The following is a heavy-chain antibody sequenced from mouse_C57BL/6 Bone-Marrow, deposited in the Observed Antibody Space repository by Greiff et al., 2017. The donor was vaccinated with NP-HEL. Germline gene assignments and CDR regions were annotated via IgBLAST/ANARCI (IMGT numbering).Heavy chain of an antibody. CDR3: ARGRFTTVVAKVDY. J-gene: IGHJ4*01. CDR1: GYTFTSYW. D-gene: IGHD1-1*01. Sequence: QVQLQQPGAELVRPGTSVKLSCKASGYTFTSYWMHWVKQRPGQGLEWIGVIDPSDSYTNYNQKFKGKATLTVDTSSSTAYMQLSSLTSEDSAVYYCARGRFTTVVAKVDYWGQGTSVTVSS. CDR2: IDPSDSYT. V-gene: IGHV1-59*01.